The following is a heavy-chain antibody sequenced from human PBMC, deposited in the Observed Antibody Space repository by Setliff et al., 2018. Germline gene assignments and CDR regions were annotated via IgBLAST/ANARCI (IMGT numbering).Heavy chain of an antibody. V-gene: IGHV4-61*05. CDR1: GGSISSSSYY. Sequence: SETLSLTCTVPGGSISSSSYYWGWIRQPPGNGLEWIAYIFPTAGAIYNPSLKSRVTVSMDTSKNQYSLKMTSMTAADTAVYYCAREYYYARSRNFDYWGQGTLVTVSS. CDR3: AREYYYARSRNFDY. CDR2: IFPTAGA. J-gene: IGHJ4*02. D-gene: IGHD3-22*01.